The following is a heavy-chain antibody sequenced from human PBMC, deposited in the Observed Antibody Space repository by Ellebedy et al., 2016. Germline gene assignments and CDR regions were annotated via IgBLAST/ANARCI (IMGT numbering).Heavy chain of an antibody. Sequence: GESLKISCAASGFTFSSYSMNWVRQAPGKGLEWVSYISSSSSTIYYADSVKGRFTITRDNAKNSLYLQMNSLRDEDTAVYDCARGAHDRPWEFDYWGQGTLVTVSS. CDR1: GFTFSSYS. V-gene: IGHV3-48*02. D-gene: IGHD1-26*01. CDR3: ARGAHDRPWEFDY. J-gene: IGHJ4*02. CDR2: ISSSSSTI.